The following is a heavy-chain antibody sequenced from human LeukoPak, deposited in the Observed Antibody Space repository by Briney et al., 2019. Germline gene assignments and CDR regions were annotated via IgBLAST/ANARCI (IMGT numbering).Heavy chain of an antibody. Sequence: SETLSLTCAVYGGSFSGYYWSWIRQPPGKGLEWIGEINHSGSTNYNPSLKSRVTISVDTSKNQFSLKLSSVTAADTAVYYCARGPPGWRYQLPPRLNWFDPWGQGTLVTVSS. J-gene: IGHJ5*02. CDR2: INHSGST. CDR1: GGSFSGYY. CDR3: ARGPPGWRYQLPPRLNWFDP. D-gene: IGHD2-2*01. V-gene: IGHV4-34*01.